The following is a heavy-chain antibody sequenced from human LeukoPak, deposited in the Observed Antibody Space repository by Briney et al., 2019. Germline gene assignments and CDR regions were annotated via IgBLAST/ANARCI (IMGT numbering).Heavy chain of an antibody. CDR2: IDPSDSYT. J-gene: IGHJ4*02. CDR1: GYSFTSYW. CDR3: ARPAEKSGSSYYFDY. D-gene: IGHD1-26*01. V-gene: IGHV5-10-1*01. Sequence: PGESPKISCKGSGYSFTSYWISWVRQMPGKGLEWMGRIDPSDSYTNYSPSFQGHVTISADKSISTAYLQWSSLKASDTAMYYRARPAEKSGSSYYFDYWGQGTLVTVSS.